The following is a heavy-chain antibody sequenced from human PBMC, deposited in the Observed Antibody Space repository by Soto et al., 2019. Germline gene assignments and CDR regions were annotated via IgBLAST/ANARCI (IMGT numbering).Heavy chain of an antibody. CDR3: ARRIVATTDYYYYGMDV. Sequence: QVQLVQSGAEEKQPGASVKVSCKASGYTFTSYAMHWVRQAPGQRLEWMGWINAGNGNTKYSQKFQGRVTITRDTSASTAYMELSSLRSEDTAVYYCARRIVATTDYYYYGMDVWGQGTTVTVSS. D-gene: IGHD5-12*01. V-gene: IGHV1-3*05. CDR1: GYTFTSYA. CDR2: INAGNGNT. J-gene: IGHJ6*02.